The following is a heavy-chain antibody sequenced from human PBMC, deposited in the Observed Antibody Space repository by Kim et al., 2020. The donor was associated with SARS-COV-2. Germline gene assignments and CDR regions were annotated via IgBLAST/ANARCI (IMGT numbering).Heavy chain of an antibody. Sequence: SVKVSCKASGGTFSSYAISWVRQAPGQGLEWMGGIIPIFGTANYAQKFQGRVTITADESTSTAYMELSSLRSEDTAVYYCARELYQPRGPSQPYYYGMDVWGQGTTVTVSS. CDR3: ARELYQPRGPSQPYYYGMDV. CDR2: IIPIFGTA. V-gene: IGHV1-69*13. J-gene: IGHJ6*02. CDR1: GGTFSSYA. D-gene: IGHD2-2*01.